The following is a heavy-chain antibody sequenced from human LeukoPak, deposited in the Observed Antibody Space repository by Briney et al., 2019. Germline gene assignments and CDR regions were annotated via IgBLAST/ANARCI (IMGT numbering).Heavy chain of an antibody. CDR2: IRSKAYGGTT. CDR3: STSDGSGSYDWFDP. Sequence: GGSLRLSCTASGFTFCDYAMSWVRQAPGKGLEWVGFIRSKAYGGTTEYAASVKGRFTISRDDSKSIAYLQMNSLKTEDTAVYYCSTSDGSGSYDWFDPWGQGTLVTVSS. D-gene: IGHD3-10*01. V-gene: IGHV3-49*04. CDR1: GFTFCDYA. J-gene: IGHJ5*02.